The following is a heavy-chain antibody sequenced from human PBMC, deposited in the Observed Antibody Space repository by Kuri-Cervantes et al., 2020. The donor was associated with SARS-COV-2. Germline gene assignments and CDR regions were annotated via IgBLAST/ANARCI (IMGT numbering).Heavy chain of an antibody. V-gene: IGHV3-66*01. CDR2: IFAGGST. CDR1: GFTFSSYG. J-gene: IGHJ6*03. Sequence: GESLKISCAASGFTFSSYGMHWVRQAPGKGLEWVSIIFAGGSTYYADSVKGRFTISRDNSKNTVDLQMNSLRVEDTAVYYCARELSGWDSYYFYYMDVWGKGTMVTVSS. D-gene: IGHD6-19*01. CDR3: ARELSGWDSYYFYYMDV.